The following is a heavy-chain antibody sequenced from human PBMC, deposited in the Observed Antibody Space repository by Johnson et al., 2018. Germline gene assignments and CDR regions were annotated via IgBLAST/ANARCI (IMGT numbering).Heavy chain of an antibody. J-gene: IGHJ6*03. Sequence: VQLVETGAEVKKXGASVKVSCKASGYTFTSYGISWVRQAPGQGLEWLGWISAYNGNTNYAQTLQGRVTMTTDTSTSTAYMELRSLRSDDTAVYYCARGPSVYYYYHMDVWGKGTTVTVSS. CDR2: ISAYNGNT. CDR1: GYTFTSYG. CDR3: ARGPSVYYYYHMDV. D-gene: IGHD2-8*01. V-gene: IGHV1-18*01.